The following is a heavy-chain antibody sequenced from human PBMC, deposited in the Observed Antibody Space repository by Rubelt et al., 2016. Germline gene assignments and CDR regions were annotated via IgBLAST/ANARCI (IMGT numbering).Heavy chain of an antibody. V-gene: IGHV3-30*04. CDR1: GFPFSSYA. Sequence: QVQLVESGGGVVQPGRSLRLSCAVSGFPFSSYAMHWVRQAPGKGLEWVAVISYDGTNKYYADSVKGRFTISRDNSKNSLFLQMNSLRADDTAVYYCATTLHDFGEYDAVNWGQGTLVTVSS. CDR2: ISYDGTNK. D-gene: IGHD4-17*01. J-gene: IGHJ4*02. CDR3: ATTLHDFGEYDAVN.